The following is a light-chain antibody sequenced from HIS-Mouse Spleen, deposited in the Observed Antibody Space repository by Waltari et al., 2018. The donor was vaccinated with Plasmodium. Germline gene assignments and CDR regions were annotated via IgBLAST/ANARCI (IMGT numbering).Light chain of an antibody. CDR3: LLYYGGAWV. J-gene: IGLJ3*02. CDR2: STS. Sequence: QTVVTQEPSLTVSPGGTVTLTCAPSTGAVTSGYYPNWFQQKPGQAPRALIYSTSNKHPGTPARFSGSLLGGKAALTLSGVQPEDEAEYYCLLYYGGAWVFGGGTKLTVL. CDR1: TGAVTSGYY. V-gene: IGLV7-43*01.